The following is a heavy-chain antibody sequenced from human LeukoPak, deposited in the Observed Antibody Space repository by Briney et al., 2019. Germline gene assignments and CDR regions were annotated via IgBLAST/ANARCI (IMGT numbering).Heavy chain of an antibody. Sequence: PSETLSLTCTVSGGSISSSSYYWGWIRQPPGKGLEWIGSIYYSGSTYYNPSLKSRVTISVDTSKNQFSLKLSSVTAADTAVYYCARADSGSLGAFDIWGQGTMVTVSS. CDR3: ARADSGSLGAFDI. CDR2: IYYSGST. CDR1: GGSISSSSYY. D-gene: IGHD1-26*01. V-gene: IGHV4-39*07. J-gene: IGHJ3*02.